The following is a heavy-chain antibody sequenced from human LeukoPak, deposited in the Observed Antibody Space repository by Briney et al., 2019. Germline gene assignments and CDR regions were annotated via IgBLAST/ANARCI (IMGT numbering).Heavy chain of an antibody. J-gene: IGHJ4*02. CDR1: GGSFSGYY. Sequence: SETLSLTCAVYGGSFSGYYWSWIRQPPGKGLEWIGEINHSGSTNYNPSLKSRVTISVDTSKNQFSLKLSSVTAADTAVYYCARGPYDYVWGSHGYFDYWGQGTLVTVSS. CDR2: INHSGST. V-gene: IGHV4-34*01. CDR3: ARGPYDYVWGSHGYFDY. D-gene: IGHD3-16*01.